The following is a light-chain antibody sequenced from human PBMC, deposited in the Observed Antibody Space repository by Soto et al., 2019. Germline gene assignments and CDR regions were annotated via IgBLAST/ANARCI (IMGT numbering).Light chain of an antibody. V-gene: IGKV3-20*01. J-gene: IGKJ4*01. CDR1: QSVSSSY. CDR3: QQYAATPPT. CDR2: GAS. Sequence: EIVLTQSPGTLSLSPGERATLSCRASQSVSSSYLAWYQQKPGQAPRLLIYGASSRATGIPDRFSGSGSATDFTLTVSGLEPEDFAVYDCQQYAATPPTFGAGTNVDIK.